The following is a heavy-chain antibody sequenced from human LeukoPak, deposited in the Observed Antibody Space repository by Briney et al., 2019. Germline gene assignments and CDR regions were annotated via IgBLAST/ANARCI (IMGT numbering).Heavy chain of an antibody. CDR2: ISAYNGNT. Sequence: ASVKVSCKASGYTFTSYGISWVRQAPGQGLKWMGWISAYNGNTNYAQKLQGRVTMTTDTSTSTAYMELRSLRSEDTAVYCCARDNSVRDEAWWFNPWGQGTLVTVSS. V-gene: IGHV1-18*01. CDR3: ARDNSVRDEAWWFNP. J-gene: IGHJ5*02. CDR1: GYTFTSYG. D-gene: IGHD5-24*01.